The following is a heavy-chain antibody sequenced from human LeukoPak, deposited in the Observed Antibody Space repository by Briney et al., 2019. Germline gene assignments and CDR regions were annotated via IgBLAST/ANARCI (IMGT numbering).Heavy chain of an antibody. J-gene: IGHJ5*02. CDR3: AKLAVAGTVNWFDP. D-gene: IGHD6-19*01. Sequence: GGSLRLSCAASGFTFSSYGMLWVRQAPGKGLEWVAFIRYDGSNKYYADSVKGRFTISRDNSKNTLYLQMNSLRAEDTAVYYCAKLAVAGTVNWFDPWGQGTLVTVSS. V-gene: IGHV3-30*02. CDR2: IRYDGSNK. CDR1: GFTFSSYG.